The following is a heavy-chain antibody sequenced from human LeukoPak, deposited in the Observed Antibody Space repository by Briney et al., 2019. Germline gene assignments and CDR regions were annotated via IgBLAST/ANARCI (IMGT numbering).Heavy chain of an antibody. CDR3: ARGDYDSSGYYYVGY. CDR2: IYYSGST. V-gene: IGHV4-59*01. D-gene: IGHD3-22*01. CDR1: GGSISSYY. J-gene: IGHJ4*02. Sequence: PSETLSLTCTVSGGSISSYYWSGIRQPPGKGLEWIGYIYYSGSTNYNPSLKSRVTISVDTSKNQFSLKLSSVTAADTAVYYCARGDYDSSGYYYVGYWGQGTLVTVSS.